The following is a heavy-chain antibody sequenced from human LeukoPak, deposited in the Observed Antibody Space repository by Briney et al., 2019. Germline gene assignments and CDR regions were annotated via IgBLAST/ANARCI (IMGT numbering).Heavy chain of an antibody. CDR2: FDPEDGET. V-gene: IGHV1-24*01. CDR1: GYTLTELS. D-gene: IGHD3-22*01. J-gene: IGHJ4*02. CDR3: ATGNYYDSSGIDY. Sequence: ASVKVSCKVSGYTLTELSMHWARQAPGKGLEWMGGFDPEDGETTYAQKFQGRVTMTEDTSTDTAYMELSSLRSEDTAVYYCATGNYYDSSGIDYWGQGTLVTVSS.